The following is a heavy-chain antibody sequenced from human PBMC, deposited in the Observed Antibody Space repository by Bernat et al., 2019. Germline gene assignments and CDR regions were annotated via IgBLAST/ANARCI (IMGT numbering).Heavy chain of an antibody. CDR2: FSGSGDNT. Sequence: EVQLLESGGDLVQPGGSLRLSCAASGFAFSSYAMTWVRQAPGKGLEWVSAFSGSGDNTDYADSVTGRFTISRDNSKNTVFLQMSSLRAEDKAIYYCAKDREYYDFWSGYYTLYYFDYWGQGTLVTVSS. J-gene: IGHJ4*02. CDR1: GFAFSSYA. D-gene: IGHD3-3*01. V-gene: IGHV3-23*01. CDR3: AKDREYYDFWSGYYTLYYFDY.